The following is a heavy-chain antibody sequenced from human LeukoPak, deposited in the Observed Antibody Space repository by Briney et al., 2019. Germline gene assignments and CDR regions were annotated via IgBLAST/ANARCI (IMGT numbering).Heavy chain of an antibody. D-gene: IGHD3-22*01. CDR1: GYSFTSYW. V-gene: IGHV5-51*01. J-gene: IGHJ4*02. CDR2: IYPGDSDT. CDR3: ARRPHYYDSSGYYYPFDY. Sequence: GESLKISCKGSGYSFTSYWIGWVRQMPGKGLEWMGIIYPGDSDTRYSPSFQGQVTISADKSISTAYLQWSSLKASDTAMYYCARRPHYYDSSGYYYPFDYWGQGTLVTVSS.